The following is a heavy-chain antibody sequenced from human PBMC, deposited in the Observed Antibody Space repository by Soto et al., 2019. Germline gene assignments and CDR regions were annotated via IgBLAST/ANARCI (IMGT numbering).Heavy chain of an antibody. V-gene: IGHV3-53*01. J-gene: IGHJ6*02. Sequence: EVQLVESGGGLIQPGGSLRLSCAASGFTVINNYMIWVRQAPGKGLEWVSLIYSGGSIHYADSVKGRFTISRDGSKNTLYLHMSSLRAEDTAVYYCATSPGVGVLGQGTTFTVSS. CDR1: GFTVINNY. D-gene: IGHD2-8*01. CDR3: ATSPGVGV. CDR2: IYSGGSI.